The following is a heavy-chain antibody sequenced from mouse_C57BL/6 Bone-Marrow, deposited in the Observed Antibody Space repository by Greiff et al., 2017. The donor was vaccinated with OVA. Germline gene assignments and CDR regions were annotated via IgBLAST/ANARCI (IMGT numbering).Heavy chain of an antibody. CDR1: GFTFTNYY. V-gene: IGHV7-3*01. CDR3: ARYKGRVAVDYFDY. D-gene: IGHD1-1*01. Sequence: EVKLVESGGGLVQPGDSLSLSCAASGFTFTNYYMSWVRQPPGKALEWLAFLRNKPNGSTTEYSASVKGRFTISRDNSQSILYLQMKALGAEDSATYYCARYKGRVAVDYFDYWGQGTALTVSS. CDR2: LRNKPNGSTT. J-gene: IGHJ2*01.